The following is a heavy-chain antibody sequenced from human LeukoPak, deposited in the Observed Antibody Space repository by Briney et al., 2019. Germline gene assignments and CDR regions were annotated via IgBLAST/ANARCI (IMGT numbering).Heavy chain of an antibody. CDR3: AKAKTGDSYDSSAYWQWGHDAFDI. CDR2: IRYDGSNQ. J-gene: IGHJ3*02. V-gene: IGHV3-30*02. CDR1: GFTFSNYG. D-gene: IGHD3-22*01. Sequence: GGSLRLSCAASGFTFSNYGMYWVRQAPGKGLEWVTFIRYDGSNQYNADSVKGRFTISRDNSKNTLYLQMNSLRPEDTAVYYCAKAKTGDSYDSSAYWQWGHDAFDIWGQGTMVTVSS.